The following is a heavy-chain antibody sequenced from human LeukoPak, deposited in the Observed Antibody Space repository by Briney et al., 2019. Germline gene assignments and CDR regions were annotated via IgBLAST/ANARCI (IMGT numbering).Heavy chain of an antibody. D-gene: IGHD3-9*01. V-gene: IGHV3-21*01. J-gene: IGHJ4*02. CDR1: GFTFSSYS. CDR2: ISSSSSYI. CDR3: ARDHTVASLRYFDWLSDPLFDY. Sequence: GGSLRLSCAASGFTFSSYSMNWVRQAPGKGLEWVSSISSSSSYIYYADSVKGRFTISRDNAKNSLYLQMNSLRAEDTAVYYCARDHTVASLRYFDWLSDPLFDYWGQGTLGTVSS.